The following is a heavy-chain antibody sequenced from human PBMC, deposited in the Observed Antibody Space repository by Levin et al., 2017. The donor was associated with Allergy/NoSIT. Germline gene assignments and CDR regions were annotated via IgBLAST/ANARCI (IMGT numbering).Heavy chain of an antibody. CDR2: IYPGNFDT. D-gene: IGHD2-21*02. CDR3: ARQGVVTATIDY. V-gene: IGHV5-51*01. J-gene: IGHJ4*02. Sequence: GESLKISCKGSGYSFTTYWIGWVRQMPGKGLEWMGIIYPGNFDTRYSPSFQGQVTISADRSISTAYLQWSSLKASDSAMYYCARQGVVTATIDYWGQGTLVTVSS. CDR1: GYSFTTYW.